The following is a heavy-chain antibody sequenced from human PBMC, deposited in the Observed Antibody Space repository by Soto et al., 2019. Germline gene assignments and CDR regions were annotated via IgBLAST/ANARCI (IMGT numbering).Heavy chain of an antibody. CDR2: IHPSDSDT. Sequence: GEGLEWMGIIHPSDSDTRYSPSFHGQVMFSVDKSIENAYLEWSSLKTSDTAVYFCARREGVMVPFDYWGQGTQVTVSS. V-gene: IGHV5-51*01. CDR3: ARREGVMVPFDY. J-gene: IGHJ4*02. D-gene: IGHD3-16*01.